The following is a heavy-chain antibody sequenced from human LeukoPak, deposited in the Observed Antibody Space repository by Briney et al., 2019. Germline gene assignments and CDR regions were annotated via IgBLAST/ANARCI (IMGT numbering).Heavy chain of an antibody. CDR1: GFTFSSYW. CDR3: ARGLRPRRYYYYYYYMDV. D-gene: IGHD1-1*01. J-gene: IGHJ6*03. V-gene: IGHV3-7*01. Sequence: GGSLRLSCAASGFTFSSYWMSWVRQAPGKGLEWVANIKQDGSEKYYVDSVKGRFTISRDNAKNSLYLQMNSLRAEDTAVYYCARGLRPRRYYYYYYYMDVWGKGTTVTVSS. CDR2: IKQDGSEK.